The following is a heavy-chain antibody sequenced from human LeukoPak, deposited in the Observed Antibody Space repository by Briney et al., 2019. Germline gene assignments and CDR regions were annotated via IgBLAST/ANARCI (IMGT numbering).Heavy chain of an antibody. CDR2: IYRDGTT. Sequence: GGSLRLSCAASGFVVSSNYMNWVRQAPGKGLQWVSVIYRDGTTYYADSVEGHFTMSRDTSKNTLYLQTNNLRVDDTAVYYCVRGLHGDYLTDSWGQGTLVSVSS. D-gene: IGHD4-17*01. V-gene: IGHV3-53*01. CDR3: VRGLHGDYLTDS. CDR1: GFVVSSNY. J-gene: IGHJ5*01.